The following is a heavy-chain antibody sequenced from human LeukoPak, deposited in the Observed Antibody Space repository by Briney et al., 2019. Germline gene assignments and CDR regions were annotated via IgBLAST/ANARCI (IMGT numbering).Heavy chain of an antibody. CDR2: IKQDGSEK. CDR1: GFTFSSYW. CDR3: ASLLEGYCSSTSCPDY. Sequence: GGSLRLSCAASGFTFSSYWMSWVRQAPGKGLEWVANIKQDGSEKYYVDSVKGRFTISRDNAKNSLYLQMNSLRAEDTAVYYCASLLEGYCSSTSCPDYWGQGTLVTVSS. V-gene: IGHV3-7*01. J-gene: IGHJ4*02. D-gene: IGHD2-2*01.